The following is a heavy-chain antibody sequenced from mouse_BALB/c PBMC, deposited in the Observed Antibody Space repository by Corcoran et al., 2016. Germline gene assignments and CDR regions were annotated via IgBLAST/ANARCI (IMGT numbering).Heavy chain of an antibody. D-gene: IGHD2-14*01. CDR1: GYTFTNYG. J-gene: IGHJ4*01. CDR3: ARGNYRSYYYAMDY. CDR2: INTYTGEP. Sequence: QIQLVQSGPELKKPGETVKISCKASGYTFTNYGMNWVKQAPGKGLKWMGWINTYTGEPTYADDFKGRFAFSLETSASTAYLQINNLKNEDTATYFCARGNYRSYYYAMDYWCQGTSVTVSS. V-gene: IGHV9-3-1*01.